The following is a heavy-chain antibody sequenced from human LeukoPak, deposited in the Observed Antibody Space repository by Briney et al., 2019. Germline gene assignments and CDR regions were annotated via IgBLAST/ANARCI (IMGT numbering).Heavy chain of an antibody. CDR3: ARRGVQLQRISWFDP. V-gene: IGHV3-11*01. D-gene: IGHD1-1*01. CDR2: ISSSGNTI. J-gene: IGHJ5*02. Sequence: GGSLRLSCAASGFTFSDYYMSWIRQAPGKGLEWVSYISSSGNTIYYADSVKGRFTISRDNAKNSLYLQMNSLRAEDAAVYYCARRGVQLQRISWFDPWGQGTLVTVSS. CDR1: GFTFSDYY.